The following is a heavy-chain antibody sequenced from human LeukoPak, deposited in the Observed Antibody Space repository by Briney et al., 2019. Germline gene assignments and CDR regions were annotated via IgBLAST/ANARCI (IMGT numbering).Heavy chain of an antibody. CDR1: GYTFTGYY. J-gene: IGHJ6*02. CDR2: INPNSGGT. D-gene: IGHD4-17*01. Sequence: ASVKVSCKASGYTFTGYYMHWVRQAPGQGLEWMGWINPNSGGTNYAQKFQGRVTMTRDTSISTAYMKLSRLRSDDTAVYYCARFPRYYGDYTRDYYYGMDVWGQGTTVTVSS. CDR3: ARFPRYYGDYTRDYYYGMDV. V-gene: IGHV1-2*02.